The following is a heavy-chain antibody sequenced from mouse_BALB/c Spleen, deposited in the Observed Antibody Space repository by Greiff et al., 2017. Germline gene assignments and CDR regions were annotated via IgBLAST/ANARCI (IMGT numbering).Heavy chain of an antibody. V-gene: IGHV2-9*02. Sequence: VHLVESGPGLVAPSQSLSITCTVSGFSLTSYGVHWVRQPPGKGLEWLGVIWAGGSTNYNSALMSRLSISKDNSKSQVFLKMNSLQTDDTAMYYCARDRDYGSSYWFAYWGQGTLVTVSA. CDR1: GFSLTSYG. D-gene: IGHD1-1*01. CDR2: IWAGGST. CDR3: ARDRDYGSSYWFAY. J-gene: IGHJ3*01.